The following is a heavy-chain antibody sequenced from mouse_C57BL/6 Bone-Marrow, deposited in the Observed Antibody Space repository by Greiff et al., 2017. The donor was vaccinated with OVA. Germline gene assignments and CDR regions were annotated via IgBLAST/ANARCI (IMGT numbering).Heavy chain of an antibody. Sequence: EVHLVESGGGLVKPGGSLKLSCAASGFTFSDYGMHWVRQAPEKGLEWVAYISSGSSTIYYADTVKGRFTISRDNAKNTLFLQMTSLRSEDTAMYYCARDYDGYAMDYWGQGTSVTVSS. V-gene: IGHV5-17*01. CDR1: GFTFSDYG. D-gene: IGHD2-4*01. CDR2: ISSGSSTI. CDR3: ARDYDGYAMDY. J-gene: IGHJ4*01.